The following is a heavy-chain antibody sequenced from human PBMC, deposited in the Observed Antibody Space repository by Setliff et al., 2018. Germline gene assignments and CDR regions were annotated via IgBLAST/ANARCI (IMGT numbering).Heavy chain of an antibody. V-gene: IGHV3-21*05. Sequence: GSLRLSCAASGFNFSTYSMHWVRQAPGKGLEWVSYSSSGGNIIYYADSVKGRFTISRDNSKNSLYLHMNSLRAEDTAVYYCTRARDIAPTYYYMDVWGKGTTVTVSS. CDR2: SSSGGNII. CDR1: GFNFSTYS. D-gene: IGHD5-12*01. CDR3: TRARDIAPTYYYMDV. J-gene: IGHJ6*03.